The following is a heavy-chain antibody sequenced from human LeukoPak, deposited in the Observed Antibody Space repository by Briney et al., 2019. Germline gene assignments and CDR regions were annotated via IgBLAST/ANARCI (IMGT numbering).Heavy chain of an antibody. J-gene: IGHJ4*02. CDR2: INHSGST. CDR1: GGSFSGYY. CDR3: ARGPFCAY. V-gene: IGHV4-34*01. Sequence: SETLSLTCAVYGGSFSGYYWSWIRQPPGKGLEWIGEINHSGSTNYNPSLKSRVTISVNTSKNQFSLKLSSVTAADTAVYYCARGPFCAYWGQGTLVTVSS. D-gene: IGHD2-21*01.